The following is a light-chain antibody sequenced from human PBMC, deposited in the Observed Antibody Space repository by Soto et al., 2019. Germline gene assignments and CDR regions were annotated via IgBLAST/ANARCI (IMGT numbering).Light chain of an antibody. V-gene: IGLV2-14*03. CDR2: DVT. CDR1: TSDY. CDR3: TSYTNTNTYV. Sequence: QSVLTLPASVSGSPGQSITISCTETTSDYVSWYQQHPGKAPKLLLYDVTHRPSGVSDRFSGSKSGNTASLTISGLQADDEADYYCTSYTNTNTYVFGSGTKLTVL. J-gene: IGLJ1*01.